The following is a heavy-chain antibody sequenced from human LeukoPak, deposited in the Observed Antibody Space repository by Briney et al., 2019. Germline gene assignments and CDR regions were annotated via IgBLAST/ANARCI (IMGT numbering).Heavy chain of an antibody. J-gene: IGHJ4*02. CDR3: ARPPIAARPVDY. CDR2: IYPGDSDT. CDR1: GYSITSYW. D-gene: IGHD6-6*01. V-gene: IGHV5-51*01. Sequence: GESLKISCKGSGYSITSYWIGWVRQMPGKRLEWMGIIYPGDSDTRYSPSFQGRVTISADKSISTAYLQWSSLKASGTAIYYCARPPIAARPVDYWGQGTLVTVSS.